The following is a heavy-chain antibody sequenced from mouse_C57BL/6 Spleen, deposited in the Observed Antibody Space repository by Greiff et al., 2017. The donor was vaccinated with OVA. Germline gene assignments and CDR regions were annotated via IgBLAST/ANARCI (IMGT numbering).Heavy chain of an antibody. CDR1: GFTFSSYG. D-gene: IGHD2-4*01. Sequence: VQLQQSGGDLVKPGGSLKLSCAASGFTFSSYGMSWVRQTPDKRLEWVATISSGGSYTYYPDRVKGRFTISRDNAKNTLYLQMSSLKSEDTAMYYCARRGYDYDWFAYWGQGTLVTVSA. V-gene: IGHV5-6*01. J-gene: IGHJ3*01. CDR3: ARRGYDYDWFAY. CDR2: ISSGGSYT.